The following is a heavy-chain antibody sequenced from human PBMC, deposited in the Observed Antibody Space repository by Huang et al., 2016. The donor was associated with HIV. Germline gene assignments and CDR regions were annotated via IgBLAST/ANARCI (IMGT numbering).Heavy chain of an antibody. Sequence: EVQLLGSGGGLVQPGGSLRLSCAASGFTFASYDMSWVRQAPGKGLEWVSGISGSGDSTYFADHVKGRVNISRDNSKNTVYLQMNSLRVDDTAIYYCATSGYSGYDYAYCFDYWGQGTLVTVSS. CDR1: GFTFASYD. CDR3: ATSGYSGYDYAYCFDY. CDR2: ISGSGDST. J-gene: IGHJ4*02. V-gene: IGHV3-23*01. D-gene: IGHD5-12*01.